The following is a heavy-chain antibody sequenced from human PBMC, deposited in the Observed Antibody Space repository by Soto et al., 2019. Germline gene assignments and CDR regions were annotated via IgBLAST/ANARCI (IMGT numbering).Heavy chain of an antibody. Sequence: EVQLVESGGGLVQPGRSLRLSCAASGFTFDDYAMHWVRQAPGKGLEWVSGISWNSGSIGYADSVKGRFTISRDNAKNSLYLQMNSLRAEDTALYYCSKGAGIEVYGDYFDYWGQGTLVTVSS. CDR1: GFTFDDYA. CDR3: SKGAGIEVYGDYFDY. V-gene: IGHV3-9*01. J-gene: IGHJ4*02. CDR2: ISWNSGSI. D-gene: IGHD6-13*01.